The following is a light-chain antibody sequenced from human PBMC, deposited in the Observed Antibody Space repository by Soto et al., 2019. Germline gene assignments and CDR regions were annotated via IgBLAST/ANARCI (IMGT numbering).Light chain of an antibody. CDR1: SNDVGGYNY. Sequence: QSVLTQPRSVSGSPGQSVTISCTGTSNDVGGYNYVSWYQQPPGKAPKLMIYDVNKRPSGVPDRFSGSKSGNTASLTISGLQADDEADYYFCSYAGSYSGVFVGGTKLTVL. CDR3: CSYAGSYSGV. J-gene: IGLJ3*02. V-gene: IGLV2-11*01. CDR2: DVN.